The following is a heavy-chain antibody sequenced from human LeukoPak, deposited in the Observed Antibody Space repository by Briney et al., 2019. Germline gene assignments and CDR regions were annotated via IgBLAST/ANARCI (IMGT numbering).Heavy chain of an antibody. CDR2: ISAYNGNT. J-gene: IGHJ4*02. D-gene: IGHD3-9*01. CDR1: GYTFTSYG. CDR3: ARGDILTGYYNVGVPGGY. V-gene: IGHV1-18*01. Sequence: GASVKVSCKASGYTFTSYGISWVRQAPGQGLEWMGWISAYNGNTNYAQKLQGRVTMTRNTSISTAYMELSSLRSEDTAVYYCARGDILTGYYNVGVPGGYWGQGTLVTVSS.